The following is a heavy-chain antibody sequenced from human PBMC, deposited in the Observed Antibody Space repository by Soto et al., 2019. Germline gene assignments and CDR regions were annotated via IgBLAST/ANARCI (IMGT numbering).Heavy chain of an antibody. CDR2: ISYDGTNK. Sequence: QVQLVESGGGVVQPGRSLRLSCTASGFIFGSYGMHWVRQAPGKRLEWVALISYDGTNKYYPDSVKGRFTISRDNPKNTLYLQMNSLRAEDTAVYYCARIPRGFCGCDCYSENWCQGTLVTVSS. J-gene: IGHJ4*02. D-gene: IGHD2-21*02. CDR3: ARIPRGFCGCDCYSEN. CDR1: GFIFGSYG. V-gene: IGHV3-30*03.